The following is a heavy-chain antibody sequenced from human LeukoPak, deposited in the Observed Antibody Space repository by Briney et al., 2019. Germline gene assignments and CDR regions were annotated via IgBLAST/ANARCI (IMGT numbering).Heavy chain of an antibody. D-gene: IGHD2-15*01. Sequence: ASVKVSSKTSGYTFTVYYIHWVRQAPGEGVERMGGINPNNGGTNYAQNFPGRVTMTRDTSISTAYMELSRLTSDDTAMYYCARAYCSAGDCYEFDYWGQVTLVTVSS. J-gene: IGHJ4*02. CDR2: INPNNGGT. CDR1: GYTFTVYY. V-gene: IGHV1-2*02. CDR3: ARAYCSAGDCYEFDY.